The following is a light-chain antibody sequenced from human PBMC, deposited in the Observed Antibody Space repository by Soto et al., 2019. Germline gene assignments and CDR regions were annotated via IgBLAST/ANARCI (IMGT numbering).Light chain of an antibody. CDR2: AAS. Sequence: DIQLTQSPSFLSASVGDRVTITCRASQGISSYLAWYQQKTGKAPKLLIYAASTLQSGVPLRFRGSGSGTSFTITISSMKPEDFETYYCQQLLSYTITFGQGTRLEIK. V-gene: IGKV1-9*01. CDR3: QQLLSYTIT. CDR1: QGISSY. J-gene: IGKJ5*01.